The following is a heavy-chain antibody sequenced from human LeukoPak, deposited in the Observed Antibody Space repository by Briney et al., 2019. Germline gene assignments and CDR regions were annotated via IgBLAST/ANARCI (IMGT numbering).Heavy chain of an antibody. J-gene: IGHJ6*02. CDR3: AKDGQQLGPLDV. CDR1: GFTFSSYW. Sequence: GGSLRLSCVASGFTFSSYWMHWVRQAPGKGLVWVSRIDSDGSSTSYADSVKGRFTISRDNAKNSLYLQMNSLRAEDTALYYCAKDGQQLGPLDVWGQGTTVTVSS. V-gene: IGHV3-74*01. D-gene: IGHD6-13*01. CDR2: IDSDGSST.